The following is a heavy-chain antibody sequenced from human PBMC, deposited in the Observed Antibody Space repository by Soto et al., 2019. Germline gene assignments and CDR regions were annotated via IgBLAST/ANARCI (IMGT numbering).Heavy chain of an antibody. D-gene: IGHD3-22*01. CDR2: IKSKTDGGTT. Sequence: PGGSLRLSCAASGFTFSNAWINWVRQAPGKGLEWVGRIKSKTDGGTTDFAAPVKGRFAISRDDSINIAYMQMNSLKIEDTAVYYCSTDSYSDMTVVRLDNWGHGTLVTVSS. J-gene: IGHJ4*01. CDR1: GFTFSNAW. V-gene: IGHV3-15*07. CDR3: STDSYSDMTVVRLDN.